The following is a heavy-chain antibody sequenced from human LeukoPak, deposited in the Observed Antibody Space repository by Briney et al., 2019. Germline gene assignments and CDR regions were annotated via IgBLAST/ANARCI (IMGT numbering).Heavy chain of an antibody. D-gene: IGHD4-11*01. Sequence: GGSLRLSCAASGFTFSSYAMHWARQAPGEGLEWVAVISYDGSNKYYADSVKGRFTISRDNSKNTLYLQMNSLRAEDTAVYYCARGDYSNYGFDYWGQGTLVTVSS. V-gene: IGHV3-30-3*01. J-gene: IGHJ4*02. CDR3: ARGDYSNYGFDY. CDR2: ISYDGSNK. CDR1: GFTFSSYA.